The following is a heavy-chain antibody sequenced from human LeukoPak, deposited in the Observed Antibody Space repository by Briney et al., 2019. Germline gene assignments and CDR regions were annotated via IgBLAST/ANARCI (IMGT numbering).Heavy chain of an antibody. D-gene: IGHD6-13*01. V-gene: IGHV5-51*01. CDR2: IYPGDSDA. Sequence: GESLKISCKGSGYSFTTHWIGWVRQMPGKGLQWMGLIYPGDSDARYSPSFQGQVTISADKSISTAYLQWSNLKASDTGIYYCARTYSSSPYFFDYWGQGTLVTVSS. CDR3: ARTYSSSPYFFDY. J-gene: IGHJ4*02. CDR1: GYSFTTHW.